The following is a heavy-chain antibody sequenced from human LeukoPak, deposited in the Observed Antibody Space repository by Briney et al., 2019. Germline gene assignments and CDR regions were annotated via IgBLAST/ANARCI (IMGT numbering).Heavy chain of an antibody. CDR2: INHSGST. CDR1: GGSFSGYY. D-gene: IGHD2-15*01. Sequence: SETLSLTCAVYGGSFSGYYWSWIRQPPGKGLEWIGEINHSGSTNYNPSLKSRVTISVDTSKNQFSLKLSSVTAADTAVYYCARDIVVVVAATLYHYYGMDVWGKGTTVTVSS. CDR3: ARDIVVVVAATLYHYYGMDV. V-gene: IGHV4-34*01. J-gene: IGHJ6*04.